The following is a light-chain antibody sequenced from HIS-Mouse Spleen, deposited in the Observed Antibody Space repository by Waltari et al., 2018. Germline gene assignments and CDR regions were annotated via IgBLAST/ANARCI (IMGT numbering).Light chain of an antibody. CDR3: QQYYSTPRT. Sequence: DIVMTQSPDSLAVSLGERATINCKSSKSVLYSSNNKNYLAWYQQKPGQPPKLLIYWASTRGSGVPDRFSGSGSGTDFTLTISSLQAEDVAVYYCQQYYSTPRTFGQGTKLEIK. V-gene: IGKV4-1*01. J-gene: IGKJ2*01. CDR2: WAS. CDR1: KSVLYSSNNKNY.